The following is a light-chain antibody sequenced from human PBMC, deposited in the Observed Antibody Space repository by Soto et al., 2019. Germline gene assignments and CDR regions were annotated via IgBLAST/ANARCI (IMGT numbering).Light chain of an antibody. CDR1: SSGVGRYNL. Sequence: QSALTQPASVSGSPGQSITISCTGTSSGVGRYNLVSWYQQHPAKAPKLMIYEVSKRPSGVSNRFSGSKSGNTASLTISGLQAEDEADYYCCSYAGGSTWVFGGGTKVTVL. CDR3: CSYAGGSTWV. V-gene: IGLV2-23*02. J-gene: IGLJ3*02. CDR2: EVS.